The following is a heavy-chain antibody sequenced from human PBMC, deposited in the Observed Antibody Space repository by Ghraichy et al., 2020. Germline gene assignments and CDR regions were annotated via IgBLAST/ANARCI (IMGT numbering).Heavy chain of an antibody. D-gene: IGHD3-10*01. CDR3: ARGLIYGSGSWSY. CDR1: GGSFSGYF. Sequence: SQTLSLTCAVYGGSFSGYFWSWIRQPPGKGLEWIGEITHSGSTNYNPSLKSRVTISVDTSKNQFSLKLSSVTAADTSVYYCARGLIYGSGSWSYWGQGTLVTVSS. J-gene: IGHJ4*02. V-gene: IGHV4-34*01. CDR2: ITHSGST.